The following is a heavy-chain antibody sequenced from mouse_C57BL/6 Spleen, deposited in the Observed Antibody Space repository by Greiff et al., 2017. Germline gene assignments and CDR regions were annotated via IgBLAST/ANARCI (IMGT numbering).Heavy chain of an antibody. CDR3: ARDGLTGIYFAY. Sequence: EVQLVESGGGLVKPGGSLKLSCAASGFTFSSYAMSWVRQTPEKRLEWVATISDGGSYTYYPDNVKGRFTISRDNATNNLYLQMSHLKSEDTAMYYCARDGLTGIYFAYWGQGTLVTVSA. J-gene: IGHJ3*01. CDR1: GFTFSSYA. CDR2: ISDGGSYT. V-gene: IGHV5-4*01. D-gene: IGHD4-1*01.